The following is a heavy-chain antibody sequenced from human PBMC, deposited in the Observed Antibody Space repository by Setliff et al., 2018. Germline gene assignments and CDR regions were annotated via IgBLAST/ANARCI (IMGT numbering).Heavy chain of an antibody. V-gene: IGHV4-39*07. D-gene: IGHD2-21*01. Sequence: KTSETLSLTCSVSGGSISSGSYYWGWICQSPGKGLEWIGEINHSGSTNYNPSLKSRVSISVEKSKNQFSLKLTSVTAADTAVYYCARAQVVFAISAPVWYFEVRGRGTQVTVSS. CDR3: ARAQVVFAISAPVWYFEV. J-gene: IGHJ2*01. CDR1: GGSISSGSYY. CDR2: INHSGST.